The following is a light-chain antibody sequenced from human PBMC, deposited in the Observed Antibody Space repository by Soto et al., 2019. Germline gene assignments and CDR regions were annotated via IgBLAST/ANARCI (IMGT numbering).Light chain of an antibody. Sequence: EIVMTQSPATLSVSPGERATLSCRASQSVSRNLAWYQQKPGQAPRLLIYGASTRATGLPARFSGSGSGTYFTLTLSSLQSEDFAISYCQQYNNCPRTFGQGTKLEIK. V-gene: IGKV3-15*01. J-gene: IGKJ2*02. CDR2: GAS. CDR1: QSVSRN. CDR3: QQYNNCPRT.